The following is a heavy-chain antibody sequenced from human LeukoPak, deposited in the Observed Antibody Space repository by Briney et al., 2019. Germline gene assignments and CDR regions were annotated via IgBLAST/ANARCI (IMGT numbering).Heavy chain of an antibody. CDR2: ISSSGSYI. Sequence: GGSLRLSCAASGFTFSSYSMNWVRQAPGKGLEWVSSISSSGSYIYYADSVKGRFTISRDNAKNSLYLQMNSLRAEDTAVYYCASSLAADAFDIWGQGTMVTVFS. V-gene: IGHV3-21*01. J-gene: IGHJ3*02. CDR3: ASSLAADAFDI. D-gene: IGHD6-13*01. CDR1: GFTFSSYS.